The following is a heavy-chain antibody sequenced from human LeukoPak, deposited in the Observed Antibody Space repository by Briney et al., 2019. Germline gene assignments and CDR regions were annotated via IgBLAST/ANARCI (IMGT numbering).Heavy chain of an antibody. CDR1: GFTFSSYG. CDR3: AKPKYSSGWYRFYFDY. CDR2: ISYDVSNK. D-gene: IGHD6-19*01. J-gene: IGHJ4*02. V-gene: IGHV3-30*18. Sequence: GGSLRLSCAASGFTFSSYGMHWVRQAPGKGLEWVAVISYDVSNKYYADSVKGRFTISRDNSKNTLYLQMNSLRAEDAAVYYCAKPKYSSGWYRFYFDYWGQGTLVTVSS.